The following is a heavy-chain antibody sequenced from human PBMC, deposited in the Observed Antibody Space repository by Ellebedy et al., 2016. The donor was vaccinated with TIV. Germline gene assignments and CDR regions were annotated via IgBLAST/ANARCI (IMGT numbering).Heavy chain of an antibody. V-gene: IGHV1-3*01. D-gene: IGHD3-22*01. Sequence: AASVKVSCKASGYTFTSYAMHWVRQAPGQRLEWMGWINAGNGNTKYSQKFQGRVTITRDTSASTAYMELSSLRSEDTAVYYCARLSRVYDSSGYTWFDPWGQGTLVTVSS. CDR2: INAGNGNT. CDR1: GYTFTSYA. J-gene: IGHJ5*02. CDR3: ARLSRVYDSSGYTWFDP.